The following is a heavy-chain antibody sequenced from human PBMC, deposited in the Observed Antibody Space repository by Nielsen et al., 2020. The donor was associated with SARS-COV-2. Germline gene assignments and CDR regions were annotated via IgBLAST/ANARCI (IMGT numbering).Heavy chain of an antibody. V-gene: IGHV1-18*04. Sequence: ASVKVSCKASGYTFTNYGISWVRQAPGQGLEWMGWISGYNGDTNFAQKFQGRVTMTTDTSTSTAYMELRSLRSDDTAVYFCARGDYTMAAYWGQGTLVTVSS. D-gene: IGHD3-10*01. CDR2: ISGYNGDT. CDR1: GYTFTNYG. CDR3: ARGDYTMAAY. J-gene: IGHJ1*01.